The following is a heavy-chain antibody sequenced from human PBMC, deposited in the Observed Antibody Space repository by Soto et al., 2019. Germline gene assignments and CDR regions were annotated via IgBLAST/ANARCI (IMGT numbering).Heavy chain of an antibody. V-gene: IGHV6-1*01. CDR1: GDSVSSVTAT. Sequence: QVQLQQSGPGLVKPSQTLSLMCDISGDSVSSVTATWSWIRQSPSRGLEWLGRTYYRSKWYYDYAVSVKSRIVVTPDTSKNLLTLDLNSVTPGDTAVYFCARDGSGFHWYFDVWGRGTLVTVSS. J-gene: IGHJ2*01. CDR2: TYYRSKWYY. CDR3: ARDGSGFHWYFDV. D-gene: IGHD6-19*01.